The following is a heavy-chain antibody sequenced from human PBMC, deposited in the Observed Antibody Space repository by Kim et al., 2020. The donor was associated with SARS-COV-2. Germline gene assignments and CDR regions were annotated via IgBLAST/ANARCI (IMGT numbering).Heavy chain of an antibody. J-gene: IGHJ6*02. Sequence: GGSLRLSCAASGFTFSNFGMHWVRQAPGKGLEWVAVISYDGSDQYHADSVKGRFTMSRDNSKSTLYLQMNSLRAEDSGVYYCAKDQNILTGYYAYYYYYGMDVWGQGTTVTVSS. CDR2: ISYDGSDQ. CDR1: GFTFSNFG. V-gene: IGHV3-30*18. D-gene: IGHD3-9*01. CDR3: AKDQNILTGYYAYYYYYGMDV.